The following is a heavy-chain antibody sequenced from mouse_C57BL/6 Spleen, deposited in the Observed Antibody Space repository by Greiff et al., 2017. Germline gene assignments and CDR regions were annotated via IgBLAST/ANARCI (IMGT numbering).Heavy chain of an antibody. V-gene: IGHV1-82*01. Sequence: VQVVESGPELVKPGASVKISCKASGYAFSSSWMNWVKQRPGKGLEWIGRIYPGDGDTNYNGKFKGKATLTADKSSSTAYMQLSSLTSEDSAVYFCARGDGGYYFDYWGQGTLVTVSA. CDR1: GYAFSSSW. CDR2: IYPGDGDT. J-gene: IGHJ3*01. D-gene: IGHD2-4*01. CDR3: ARGDGGYYFDY.